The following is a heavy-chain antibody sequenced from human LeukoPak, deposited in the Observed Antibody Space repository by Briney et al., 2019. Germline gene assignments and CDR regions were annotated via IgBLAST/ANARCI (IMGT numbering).Heavy chain of an antibody. D-gene: IGHD2-2*01. CDR2: INHSGST. CDR1: GGSFSGYY. Sequence: PSETLSLTCAVYGGSFSGYYWSWIRQPPGKGLEWIGEINHSGSTNYNPSLKSRVTKSVDTSKNQFSLKLSSVTAADTAVYYCASLWPYQLSAFDIWGQGTMVTVSS. V-gene: IGHV4-34*01. J-gene: IGHJ3*02. CDR3: ASLWPYQLSAFDI.